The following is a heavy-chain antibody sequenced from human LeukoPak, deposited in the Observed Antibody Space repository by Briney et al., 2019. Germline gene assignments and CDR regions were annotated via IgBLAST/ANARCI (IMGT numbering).Heavy chain of an antibody. J-gene: IGHJ5*02. D-gene: IGHD3-10*01. CDR1: GFTFNSYA. Sequence: GGSLRLSCAASGFTFNSYAMSWVRQAPGKGLEWVSVISDSGSETFYADSVKGRFTISRDNSKNTLYLQINSLRAEDTAIHYCAKGVGWFPSWGQGTLVTVSS. CDR3: AKGVGWFPS. V-gene: IGHV3-23*01. CDR2: ISDSGSET.